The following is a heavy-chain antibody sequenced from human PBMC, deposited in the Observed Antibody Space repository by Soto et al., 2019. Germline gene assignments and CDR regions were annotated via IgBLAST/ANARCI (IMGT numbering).Heavy chain of an antibody. Sequence: GGSLRLSCAASGFTFSSYSMNWVRQAPGKGLEWVSYISSSSSTIYYADSVKGRFTISRDNAKNSLYLQMNSLRAEDTAVYYCARDPRYCSGGSCQTPGRYYYYYMDVWGKGTTVTVSS. J-gene: IGHJ6*03. CDR1: GFTFSSYS. CDR3: ARDPRYCSGGSCQTPGRYYYYYMDV. CDR2: ISSSSSTI. V-gene: IGHV3-48*01. D-gene: IGHD2-15*01.